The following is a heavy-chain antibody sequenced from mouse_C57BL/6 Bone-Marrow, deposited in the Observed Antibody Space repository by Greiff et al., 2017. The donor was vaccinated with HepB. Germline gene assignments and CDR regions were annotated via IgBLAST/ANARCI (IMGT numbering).Heavy chain of an antibody. CDR2: IYPRSGNT. CDR3: ARVGRLDYAMDY. CDR1: GYTFTSYG. Sequence: QVQLQQSGAELARPGASVKLSCKASGYTFTSYGISWVKQRTGQGLEWIGEIYPRSGNTYYNEKFKGKATLTADKSSSTAYMELRSLTSEDSAVYFCARVGRLDYAMDYWGQGTSVTVSS. V-gene: IGHV1-81*01. J-gene: IGHJ4*01. D-gene: IGHD2-13*01.